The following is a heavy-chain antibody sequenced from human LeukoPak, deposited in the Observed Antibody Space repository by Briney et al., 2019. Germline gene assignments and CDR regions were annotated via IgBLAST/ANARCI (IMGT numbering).Heavy chain of an antibody. CDR2: IYTSGST. CDR1: GGSISSGSYY. D-gene: IGHD1-1*01. CDR3: ARDATGTPFRRDAFDI. J-gene: IGHJ3*02. V-gene: IGHV4-61*02. Sequence: SETLSLTCTVSGGSISSGSYYWSWIRQPAGKGLEWIGRIYTSGSTNYNPSLKSRVTISVDTSKNQFSLKLSSVTAADTAVYYCARDATGTPFRRDAFDIWGQGTMVTVSS.